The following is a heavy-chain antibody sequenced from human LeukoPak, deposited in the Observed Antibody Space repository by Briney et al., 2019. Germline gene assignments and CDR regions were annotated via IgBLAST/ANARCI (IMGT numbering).Heavy chain of an antibody. V-gene: IGHV5-51*01. Sequence: GESLKISCKGSGYSFTSYWIGWVRQMPGKGLEWMGIIYPGDSDTRYSPSFQGQVTISADKSISTAYLQWSSLKASDTAMYCCAKTLGYCSGGSCYSGGYGMDVWGQGTTVTVSS. CDR2: IYPGDSDT. J-gene: IGHJ6*02. CDR1: GYSFTSYW. CDR3: AKTLGYCSGGSCYSGGYGMDV. D-gene: IGHD2-15*01.